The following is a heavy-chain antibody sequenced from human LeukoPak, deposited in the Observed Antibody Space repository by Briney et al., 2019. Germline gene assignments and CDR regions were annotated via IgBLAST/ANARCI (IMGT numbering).Heavy chain of an antibody. V-gene: IGHV3-30*02. CDR3: EIWSGYYKDFDY. J-gene: IGHJ4*02. CDR2: IRYDGSNK. D-gene: IGHD3-3*01. Sequence: GRSLRLSCAAAAFTFSSYGMHWVRQAPGKVRGWVAFIRYDGSNKYYADSVKGRFTISRDNSKNTLYLQTNSLRAEDTAVYYCEIWSGYYKDFDYWGQGTLVTVSS. CDR1: AFTFSSYG.